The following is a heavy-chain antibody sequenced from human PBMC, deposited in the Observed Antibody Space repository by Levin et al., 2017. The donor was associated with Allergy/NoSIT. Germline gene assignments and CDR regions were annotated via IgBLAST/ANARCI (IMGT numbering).Heavy chain of an antibody. CDR3: ARGTAAGTSPFDY. D-gene: IGHD6-13*01. Sequence: PGGSLRLSCAASGFTFSSYWMSWVRQAPGKGLEWVANIKQDGSEKYYVDSVKGRFTISRDNAKNSLYLQMNSLRAEDTAVYYCARGTAAGTSPFDYWGQGTLVTVSS. V-gene: IGHV3-7*04. CDR2: IKQDGSEK. J-gene: IGHJ4*02. CDR1: GFTFSSYW.